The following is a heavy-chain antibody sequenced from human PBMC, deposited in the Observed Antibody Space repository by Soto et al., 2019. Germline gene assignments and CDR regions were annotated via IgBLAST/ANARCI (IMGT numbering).Heavy chain of an antibody. J-gene: IGHJ3*02. D-gene: IGHD3-22*01. Sequence: QVQLQESGPGLVKPSQTLSLTCTVSGGSISSGDYYWSWIRQPPGKGLEWIGYIYYSGSTYYNPSLKSRVTISVDPSKNQVSLKLSSVTAADTAVYYCARDYYDSSGRALAFDIWGQGTMVTVSS. CDR1: GGSISSGDYY. CDR2: IYYSGST. CDR3: ARDYYDSSGRALAFDI. V-gene: IGHV4-30-4*01.